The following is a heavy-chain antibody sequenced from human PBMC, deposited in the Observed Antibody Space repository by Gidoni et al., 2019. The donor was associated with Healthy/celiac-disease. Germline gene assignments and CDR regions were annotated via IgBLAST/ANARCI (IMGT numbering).Heavy chain of an antibody. CDR3: ARALQLPYKGPPNRGSYYYYYGMDV. Sequence: QVQLQESGPGLVKPSETLSLTCTVSGGSISSYYWSWIRQPPGKGLEWIGYIYYSGSTNYNPSLKSRVTISVDTSKNQFSLKLSSVTAADTAVYYCARALQLPYKGPPNRGSYYYYYGMDVWGQGTTVTVSS. V-gene: IGHV4-59*01. CDR1: GGSISSYY. CDR2: IYYSGST. D-gene: IGHD2-2*01. J-gene: IGHJ6*02.